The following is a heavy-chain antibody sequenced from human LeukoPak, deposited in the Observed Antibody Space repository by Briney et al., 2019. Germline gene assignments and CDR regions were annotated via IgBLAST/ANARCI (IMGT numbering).Heavy chain of an antibody. J-gene: IGHJ5*02. V-gene: IGHV4-34*01. D-gene: IGHD3-22*01. Sequence: PSETLSLTCAVYGGSFSAYYWSWIRQPPGKGLEWIGEINHSGRPNYSPSLRSRVAISIDMSKNEFSLRLSSATAADTAMYYCASLRYDSSAYDHPLPHHWGQGTQVTVSS. CDR1: GGSFSAYY. CDR2: INHSGRP. CDR3: ASLRYDSSAYDHPLPHH.